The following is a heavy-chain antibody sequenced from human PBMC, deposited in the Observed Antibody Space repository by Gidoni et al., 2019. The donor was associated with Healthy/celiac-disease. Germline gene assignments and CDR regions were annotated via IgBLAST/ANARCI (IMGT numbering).Heavy chain of an antibody. CDR2: ISGSGGST. CDR1: GFTFSSYA. Sequence: EVQLFESGGGLVQPGGSLRLSCAASGFTFSSYAMSWVRQAPGKGLEWVSAISGSGGSTYYADSVKGRFTISRDNSKNTLYLQMNSLRAEDTAVYYCAKDVVVTAPSAKLFDYWGQGTLVTVSS. J-gene: IGHJ4*02. CDR3: AKDVVVTAPSAKLFDY. V-gene: IGHV3-23*01. D-gene: IGHD2-21*02.